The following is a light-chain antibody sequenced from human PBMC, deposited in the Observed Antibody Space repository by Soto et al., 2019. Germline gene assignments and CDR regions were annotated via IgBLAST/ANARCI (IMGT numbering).Light chain of an antibody. V-gene: IGKV3-20*01. Sequence: EIVLTQSPGTLSLSPGDRATLSCRASQSVSSSDLAWYQQKPGQAPRLLIYGASTRATGIPDRFSGSGYGTDFTLTISRLEPEDFAVYYCQQYGGSHLYTFGQGTKLEIK. J-gene: IGKJ2*01. CDR1: QSVSSSD. CDR3: QQYGGSHLYT. CDR2: GAS.